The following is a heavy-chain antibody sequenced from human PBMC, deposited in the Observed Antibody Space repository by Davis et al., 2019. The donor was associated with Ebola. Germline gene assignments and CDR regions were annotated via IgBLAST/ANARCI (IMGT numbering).Heavy chain of an antibody. CDR1: GFIFRNYG. D-gene: IGHD6-6*01. Sequence: GESLKISCAASGFIFRNYGMHWIRQAPGRGLQWVAVISFDGSFEYYADSVKGRFTISRDNPKNTLYLQMNSLRAEDTAVYYCARRSHYWGQGTLVTVSS. V-gene: IGHV3-33*08. CDR2: ISFDGSFE. CDR3: ARRSHY. J-gene: IGHJ4*02.